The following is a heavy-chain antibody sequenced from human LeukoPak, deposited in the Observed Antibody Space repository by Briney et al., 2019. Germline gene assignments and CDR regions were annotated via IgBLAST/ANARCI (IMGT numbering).Heavy chain of an antibody. V-gene: IGHV3-48*04. Sequence: PGRSLRLSCAASGFTFSSYGMHWVRQAPGKGLEWVSYISSSGSTIYYADSVKGRFTISRDNAKNSLYLQMNSLRAEDTAVYYCARIIESGSCDYWGQGTLVTVSS. CDR3: ARIIESGSCDY. CDR1: GFTFSSYG. J-gene: IGHJ4*02. CDR2: ISSSGSTI. D-gene: IGHD1-26*01.